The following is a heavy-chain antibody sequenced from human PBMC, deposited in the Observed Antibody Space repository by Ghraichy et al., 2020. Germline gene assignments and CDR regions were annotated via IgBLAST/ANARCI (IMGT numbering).Heavy chain of an antibody. V-gene: IGHV4-59*08. D-gene: IGHD3-22*01. CDR3: ARHSYDTSGYYIFDY. J-gene: IGHJ4*02. CDR2: IYYSGTT. Sequence: SETLSLTCTVSGDSISSYYWSWIRQPPGKGLEWIGYIYYSGTTNYNPSLKSRVTISIDTSKNQFSLKLSSVTAADTALYYCARHSYDTSGYYIFDYWGQGTLVTVSS. CDR1: GDSISSYY.